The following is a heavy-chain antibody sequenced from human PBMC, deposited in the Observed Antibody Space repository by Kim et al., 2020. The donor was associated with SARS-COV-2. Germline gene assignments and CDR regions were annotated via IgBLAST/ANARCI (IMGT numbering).Heavy chain of an antibody. Sequence: SETLSLTCTVSGGSISSYYWSWIRQPPGKGLEWIGYIYYSGSTNYNPSLKSRVTISVDTSKNQFSLKLSSVTAADTAVYYCARVGSSSSFDYYYGMDVWGQGTTVTVSS. CDR3: ARVGSSSSFDYYYGMDV. J-gene: IGHJ6*02. D-gene: IGHD6-6*01. V-gene: IGHV4-59*13. CDR1: GGSISSYY. CDR2: IYYSGST.